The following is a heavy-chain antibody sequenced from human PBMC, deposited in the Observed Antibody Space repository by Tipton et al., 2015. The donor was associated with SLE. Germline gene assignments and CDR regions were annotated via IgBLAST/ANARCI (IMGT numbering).Heavy chain of an antibody. CDR2: SDHRGNT. Sequence: SLTCAVNGGSFSGYYWTWIRQPPGKGLEWIGESDHRGNTNYNPSLISRVTISGDTSRNQFSLKLRSVTAADTAIYCCARDLDTAGTHAGMDVWGQGTTVTVSS. V-gene: IGHV4-34*01. CDR3: ARDLDTAGTHAGMDV. CDR1: GGSFSGYY. J-gene: IGHJ6*02. D-gene: IGHD3-10*01.